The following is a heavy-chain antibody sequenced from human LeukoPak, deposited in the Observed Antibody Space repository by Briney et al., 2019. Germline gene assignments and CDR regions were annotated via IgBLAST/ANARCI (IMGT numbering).Heavy chain of an antibody. CDR2: MNPRTGNT. CDR3: ARLSETPDYYGSGGYLYLAY. D-gene: IGHD3-22*01. V-gene: IGHV1-8*01. Sequence: ASVKVSCKALRYTFTSYDINWVRQAPGQGLEWMGWMNPRTGNTGYAPKFQGRVTTTRDTSTSTAYLEVSGLRSEDTAVYYCARLSETPDYYGSGGYLYLAYWGQGTRVTVSS. CDR1: RYTFTSYD. J-gene: IGHJ4*02.